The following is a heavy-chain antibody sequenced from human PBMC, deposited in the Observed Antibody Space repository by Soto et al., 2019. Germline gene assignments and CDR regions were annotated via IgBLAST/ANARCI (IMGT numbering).Heavy chain of an antibody. V-gene: IGHV4-39*01. CDR3: ATHPPYGPLDH. D-gene: IGHD4-17*01. Sequence: QPAGRGEKGISKTYKRDTTYHNPPPKSRVPISVDTSKNQFSLRLTCVTAADTAVYSCATHPPYGPLDHWGQGTLVTVSS. CDR2: TYKRDTT. J-gene: IGHJ4*02.